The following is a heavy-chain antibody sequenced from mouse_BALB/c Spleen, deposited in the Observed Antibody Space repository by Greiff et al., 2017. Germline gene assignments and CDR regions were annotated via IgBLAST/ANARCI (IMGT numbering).Heavy chain of an antibody. V-gene: IGHV1-80*01. D-gene: IGHD2-2*01. J-gene: IGHJ4*01. CDR2: IYPGDGDT. CDR1: GYAFSSYW. Sequence: LVESGAELVRPGSSVKISCKASGYAFSSYWMNWVKQRPGQGLEWIGQIYPGDGDTNYNGKFKGKATLTADKSSSTAYMQLSSLTSEDSAVYFCARRGGYDYAMDYWGQGTSVTVSS. CDR3: ARRGGYDYAMDY.